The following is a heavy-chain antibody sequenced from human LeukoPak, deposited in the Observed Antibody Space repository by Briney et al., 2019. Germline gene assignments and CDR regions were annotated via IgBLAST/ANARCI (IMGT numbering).Heavy chain of an antibody. J-gene: IGHJ6*04. D-gene: IGHD4-11*01. CDR2: ICSSGST. CDR1: GDSINNYK. CDR3: AREPFRPFFDYSSFGPDV. V-gene: IGHV4-59*12. Sequence: SETLSLTCSVSGDSINNYKCTCIRQPPGKGLHWLAYICSSGSTNCDPFLKSRVTISLDTSKNQFSLKLSSVTAADTAVYYCAREPFRPFFDYSSFGPDVWGKGTTVTVSS.